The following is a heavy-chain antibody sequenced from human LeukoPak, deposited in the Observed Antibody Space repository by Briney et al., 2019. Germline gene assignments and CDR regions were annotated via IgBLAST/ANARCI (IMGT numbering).Heavy chain of an antibody. CDR2: INPNSGGT. V-gene: IGHV1-2*02. D-gene: IGHD3-16*01. J-gene: IGHJ5*02. CDR3: ARVLGGGFWLFRTSNWFDP. CDR1: GGTFSSYA. Sequence: VASVKVSCKASGGTFSSYAISWVRQAPGQGLEWMGWINPNSGGTNYAQKFQGRVTMTRDTSISTAYMDLSRLRSDDTAVYYCARVLGGGFWLFRTSNWFDPWGQGTLVTVSS.